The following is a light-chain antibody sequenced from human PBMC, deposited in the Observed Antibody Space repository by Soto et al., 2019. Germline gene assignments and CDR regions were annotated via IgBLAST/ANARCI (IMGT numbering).Light chain of an antibody. CDR1: QIISSTY. CDR3: QQYASWT. CDR2: GAS. V-gene: IGKV3-20*01. J-gene: IGKJ1*01. Sequence: EIVLTQSPGTLSLSPGERATLSCRASQIISSTYLAWYQQKPGQAPRLLIYGASSRATGIPDRFRGSGSGTDFTLTISRLEPEDFAVYYCQQYASWTFGQGTKVDIK.